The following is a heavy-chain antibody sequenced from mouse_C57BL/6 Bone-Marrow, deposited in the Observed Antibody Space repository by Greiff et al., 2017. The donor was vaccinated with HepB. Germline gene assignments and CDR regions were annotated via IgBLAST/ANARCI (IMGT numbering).Heavy chain of an antibody. D-gene: IGHD2-3*01. CDR1: GYTFTDYN. J-gene: IGHJ2*01. CDR3: ARDDGYYDGHFDY. CDR2: INPNNGGT. Sequence: VQLKESGPELVKPGASVKMSCKASGYTFTDYNMHWVKQSHGKSLEWIGYINPNNGGTSYNQKFKGKATLTVNKSSSTAYMELRSLTSEDSAVYYCARDDGYYDGHFDYWGQGTTLTVSS. V-gene: IGHV1-22*01.